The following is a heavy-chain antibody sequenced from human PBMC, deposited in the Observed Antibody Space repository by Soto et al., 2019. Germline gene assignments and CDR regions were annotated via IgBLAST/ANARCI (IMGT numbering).Heavy chain of an antibody. J-gene: IGHJ6*02. D-gene: IGHD1-1*01. Sequence: QMQLQQWGAGLLKASETLSLTCSVSGGSFSGYYLAWIRQPPGKGLEWIGEINHAGSTKYHPSLKSRVVVSVDLSNTHFSLRLRSVTAADTAVYFCARQSGPAYRYGMDIWGQGTTVTVSS. CDR2: INHAGST. CDR1: GGSFSGYY. V-gene: IGHV4-34*02. CDR3: ARQSGPAYRYGMDI.